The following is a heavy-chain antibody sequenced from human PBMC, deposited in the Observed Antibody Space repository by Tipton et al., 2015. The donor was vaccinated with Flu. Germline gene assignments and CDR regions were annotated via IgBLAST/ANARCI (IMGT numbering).Heavy chain of an antibody. CDR2: IYYSGST. CDR1: GGSFSTYY. J-gene: IGHJ6*02. V-gene: IGHV4-59*01. Sequence: TLSLTCTVSGGSFSTYYCSWIRQPPGKGLELIGYIYYSGSTNYNPSLKSRVPISVDTSKNQFSLTLSPVTAADTAGYYCARALNYGREVWGQGTTVSVS. CDR3: ARALNYGREV.